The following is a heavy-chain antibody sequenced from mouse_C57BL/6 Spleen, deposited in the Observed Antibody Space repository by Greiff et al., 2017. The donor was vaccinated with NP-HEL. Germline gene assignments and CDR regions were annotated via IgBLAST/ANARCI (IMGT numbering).Heavy chain of an antibody. Sequence: QVQLQQSGPELVKPGASVKLSCKASGYTFTSYDINWVQQRPGQGLEWIGWIYPRDGSTKYNEKFKGKATLTVDTSSSTAYMELHSLTSEDAAVYFCARDGITTVVAKVEWYFDVWGTGTTVTVSS. D-gene: IGHD1-1*01. V-gene: IGHV1-85*01. CDR2: IYPRDGST. CDR3: ARDGITTVVAKVEWYFDV. CDR1: GYTFTSYD. J-gene: IGHJ1*03.